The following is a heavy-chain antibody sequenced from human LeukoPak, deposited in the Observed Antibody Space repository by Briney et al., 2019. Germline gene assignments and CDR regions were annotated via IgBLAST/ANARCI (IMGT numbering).Heavy chain of an antibody. D-gene: IGHD5-12*01. J-gene: IGHJ4*02. CDR1: GYSISSGYY. Sequence: PSETLSLTCAVSGYSISSGYYWGWIRQPPGEGLEWIGSIYHSGSTYYNPSLKSRVTISVDTSKNQFSLKLSSVTAADTAVYYCARAARYSGYDGLLKRYYFDYWGQGTLVTVSS. CDR2: IYHSGST. CDR3: ARAARYSGYDGLLKRYYFDY. V-gene: IGHV4-38-2*01.